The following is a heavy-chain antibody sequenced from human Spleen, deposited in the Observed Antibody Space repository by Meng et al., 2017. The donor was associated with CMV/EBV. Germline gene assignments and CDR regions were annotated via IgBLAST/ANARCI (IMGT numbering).Heavy chain of an antibody. Sequence: VPLVRSGAEVQQPGASVKVSCKASGYTFTSYGISWVRQAPGQGLEWMGWISAYNGNTNYAQKLQGRVTMTTDTSTSTAYMELRSLRSDDTAVYYCARDDSRGNWFDPWGQGTLVTVSS. CDR1: GYTFTSYG. CDR3: ARDDSRGNWFDP. CDR2: ISAYNGNT. V-gene: IGHV1-18*01. D-gene: IGHD3-22*01. J-gene: IGHJ5*02.